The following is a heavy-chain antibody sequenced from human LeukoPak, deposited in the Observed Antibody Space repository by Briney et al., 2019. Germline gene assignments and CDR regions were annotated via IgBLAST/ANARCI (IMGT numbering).Heavy chain of an antibody. CDR2: IYTSGST. V-gene: IGHV4-61*02. D-gene: IGHD6-19*01. CDR3: ARDSSGWRRLSYNWFDP. Sequence: SETLSLTCTVSGGSISSGSYYWSWIRQPAGKGLEWIGRIYTSGSTNYNPSLKSRVTISVDTSKNQFSLKLSSVTAADTAVYYCARDSSGWRRLSYNWFDPWGQGTLVTVSS. CDR1: GGSISSGSYY. J-gene: IGHJ5*02.